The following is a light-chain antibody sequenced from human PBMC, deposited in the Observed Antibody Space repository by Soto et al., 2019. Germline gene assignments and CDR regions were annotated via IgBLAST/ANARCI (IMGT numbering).Light chain of an antibody. Sequence: DIQMTQSPSTLSASVGDRVTITCRASQSINSWLAWYQQKPGKAPKLLIYKASTLKSGVPSRFSGSGSGTEFTLTISSLQPEDFATYYCQQHGQWPITFGQGTRLEIK. CDR3: QQHGQWPIT. J-gene: IGKJ5*01. CDR1: QSINSW. V-gene: IGKV1-5*03. CDR2: KAS.